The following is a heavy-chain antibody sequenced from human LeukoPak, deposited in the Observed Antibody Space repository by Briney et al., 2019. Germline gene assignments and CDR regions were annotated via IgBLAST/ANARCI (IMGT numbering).Heavy chain of an antibody. D-gene: IGHD3-22*01. CDR1: GGTFSSYA. J-gene: IGHJ4*02. Sequence: SVKVSCKASGGTFSSYAISWVRQAPGQGLEWMGGIIPIFGTANYAQKFQARVTITTDESTSTAYMELSSLRSEDTAVYYCARGRYYYDSSGYYPRHYFDYWGQGTLVTVSS. V-gene: IGHV1-69*05. CDR2: IIPIFGTA. CDR3: ARGRYYYDSSGYYPRHYFDY.